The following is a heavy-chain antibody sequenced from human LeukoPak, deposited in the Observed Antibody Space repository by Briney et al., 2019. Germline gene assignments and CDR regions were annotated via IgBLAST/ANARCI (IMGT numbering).Heavy chain of an antibody. V-gene: IGHV3-53*01. Sequence: PGGSLRLSCAVSGFTVSSNYMSWVRQAPGKGLEWVSAISGGGNTYYADSVKGRFIISRDNSKNTLYLQMNSLRAEDTAVYYCAKRELLGMYYFDYWGQGTLVTVSS. J-gene: IGHJ4*02. D-gene: IGHD1-26*01. CDR3: AKRELLGMYYFDY. CDR1: GFTVSSNY. CDR2: ISGGGNT.